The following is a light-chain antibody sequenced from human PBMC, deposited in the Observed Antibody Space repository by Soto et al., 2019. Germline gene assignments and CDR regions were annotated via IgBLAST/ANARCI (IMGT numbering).Light chain of an antibody. Sequence: DIKVTQSPSFLSASVGDRVTITGRSSQGISSYLAWYQQKPGKAPNLLVYDESTLQSGVQSRFSGSGSGTEFNLTISRLQPEDFATYYCQQLNNYPRTFGQGTKVDIK. CDR1: QGISSY. CDR3: QQLNNYPRT. J-gene: IGKJ1*01. CDR2: DES. V-gene: IGKV1-9*01.